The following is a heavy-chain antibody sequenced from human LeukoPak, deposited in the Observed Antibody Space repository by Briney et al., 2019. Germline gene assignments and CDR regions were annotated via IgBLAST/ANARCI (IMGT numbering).Heavy chain of an antibody. J-gene: IGHJ4*02. V-gene: IGHV1-18*01. D-gene: IGHD2-2*01. CDR2: ISAFNDNT. CDR1: GYTLTSYG. CDR3: ARDRDSTRSDY. Sequence: ASVKVSCKASGYTLTSYGISWVRQAPGQGLEWMGWISAFNDNTNYAQKLQGRVTMTTDTSTSTAYMELRSLRSDDTAVYYCARDRDSTRSDYWGQGTLVTVSS.